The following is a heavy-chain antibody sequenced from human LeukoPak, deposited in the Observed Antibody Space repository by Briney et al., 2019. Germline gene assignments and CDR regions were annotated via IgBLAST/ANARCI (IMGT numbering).Heavy chain of an antibody. V-gene: IGHV4-59*02. CDR1: GDSVSSYF. Sequence: SETLSLTCTVSGDSVSSYFWSWIRQPPGKGLEWIGDIYNSGRTNCNPSLRSRATMSIDTSKSQFSLKVSSVTAADTAVYYCATDQHGSDAFHIWGQGTMVTVSS. CDR3: ATDQHGSDAFHI. J-gene: IGHJ3*02. CDR2: IYNSGRT.